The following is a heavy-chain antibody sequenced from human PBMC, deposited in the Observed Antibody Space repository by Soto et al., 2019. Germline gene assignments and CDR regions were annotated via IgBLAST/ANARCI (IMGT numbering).Heavy chain of an antibody. Sequence: QVQLVQSGAEVRKSGSSVKVSCKAAGGTFSDYALSWVRQAPGQGLEWMGGIIPMFATTNYAQKFQGRVTITADDSATTAHMELSSLKSEDTAVYYCARGRGIGFSSTWNIYWYYNMDFWGQGTTVTVSS. J-gene: IGHJ6*02. CDR2: IIPMFATT. V-gene: IGHV1-69*01. D-gene: IGHD6-13*01. CDR1: GGTFSDYA. CDR3: ARGRGIGFSSTWNIYWYYNMDF.